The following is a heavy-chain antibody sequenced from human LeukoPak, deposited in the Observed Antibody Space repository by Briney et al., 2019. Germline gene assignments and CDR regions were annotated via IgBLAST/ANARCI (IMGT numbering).Heavy chain of an antibody. CDR2: IYYSGST. D-gene: IGHD1-1*01. J-gene: IGHJ4*02. CDR3: ASQFTGTPYD. CDR1: GGSISSSSYY. V-gene: IGHV4-39*07. Sequence: SETLSLTCTVSGGSISSSSYYWGWIRQPPGKGLEWIGSIYYSGSTYYNPSLKSRVTISVDTSKNQFSLKLSSVTAADTAVYYCASQFTGTPYDWGQGTLVTVSS.